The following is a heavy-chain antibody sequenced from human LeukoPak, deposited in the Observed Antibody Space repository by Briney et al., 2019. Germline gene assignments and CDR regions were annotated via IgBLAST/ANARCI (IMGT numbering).Heavy chain of an antibody. V-gene: IGHV3-21*01. CDR3: ARDWYHFQDLSY. J-gene: IGHJ4*02. Sequence: PGGSLRLSCAASGFTFSSYSMNWVRQAPGKGLEWVSSISSSTSYIYYADSVKGRFTISRDNAKNSLYLQMNSLRAEDTAVYYCARDWYHFQDLSYWGQGTLVTVSS. D-gene: IGHD3-3*01. CDR2: ISSSTSYI. CDR1: GFTFSSYS.